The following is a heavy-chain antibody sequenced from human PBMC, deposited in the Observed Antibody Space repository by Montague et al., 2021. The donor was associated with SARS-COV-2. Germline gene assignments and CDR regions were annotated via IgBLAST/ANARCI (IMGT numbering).Heavy chain of an antibody. D-gene: IGHD6-19*01. J-gene: IGHJ4*02. Sequence: CAISGDSDASNSVACSSNRQSPSRHLDWLRRTYHRPKRYSDYAPSVRGRLTVNPDASKNEFSLELNYVTPEDTAVYYCVRYSGWFYFDFWGQGTLVTVSS. CDR3: VRYSGWFYFDF. V-gene: IGHV6-1*01. CDR1: GDSDASNSVA. CDR2: TYHRPKRYS.